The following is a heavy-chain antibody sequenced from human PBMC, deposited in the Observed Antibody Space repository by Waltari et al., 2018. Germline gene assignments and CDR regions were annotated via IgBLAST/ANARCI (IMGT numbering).Heavy chain of an antibody. Sequence: EVQLVESGGVVVQPGGSLRLSCAASGFTFADYALHWVRQAPGKGLEWVSLISWDGGSTYYADSVKGRFTISRDNSKNSLYLQMNSLRAEDTALYYCAKSAAGIAVAMYYFDYWGQGTLVTVSS. CDR1: GFTFADYA. V-gene: IGHV3-43D*04. J-gene: IGHJ4*02. CDR2: ISWDGGST. CDR3: AKSAAGIAVAMYYFDY. D-gene: IGHD6-19*01.